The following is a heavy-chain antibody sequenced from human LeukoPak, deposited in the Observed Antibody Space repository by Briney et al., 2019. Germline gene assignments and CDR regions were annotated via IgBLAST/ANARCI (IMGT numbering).Heavy chain of an antibody. CDR2: ISGDGGST. CDR1: GFTFDDYA. D-gene: IGHD3-3*01. CDR3: AKDTSSYYDFWSGYYDPGDY. Sequence: PGGSLRLSCAASGFTFDDYAMHWVRQAPGKGLEWVSLISGDGGSTYYADSVKGRFTISRDNSQNSLYLQMNSLRTEDTALYYCAKDTSSYYDFWSGYYDPGDYWGQGTLVTVSS. J-gene: IGHJ4*02. V-gene: IGHV3-43*02.